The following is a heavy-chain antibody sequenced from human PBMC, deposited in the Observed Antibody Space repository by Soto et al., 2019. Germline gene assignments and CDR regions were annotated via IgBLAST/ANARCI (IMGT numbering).Heavy chain of an antibody. CDR3: ARPGTVVTPGEIAFDI. J-gene: IGHJ3*02. V-gene: IGHV5-51*01. CDR1: GYSFTSYW. D-gene: IGHD2-21*02. CDR2: IYPGDSDT. Sequence: PGESLKISCKGSGYSFTSYWIGWVRQMPGKGLEWMGIIYPGDSDTRYSPSFQGQVTISADKSISTAYLQWSSLKASDTAMYYCARPGTVVTPGEIAFDIWGQGTMVTVSS.